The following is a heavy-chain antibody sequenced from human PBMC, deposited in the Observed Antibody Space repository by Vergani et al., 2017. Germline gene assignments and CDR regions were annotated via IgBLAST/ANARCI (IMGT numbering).Heavy chain of an antibody. D-gene: IGHD1-26*01. V-gene: IGHV4-59*11. CDR2: IHYRENT. CDR3: ASDTQSGQWADR. J-gene: IGHJ5*02. Sequence: QVQLQESGPGLVKSSETLSLTCSVSFDSIRNLYCNWIRQPPGKGLEWIGSIHYRENTNYNPSLNTRVTISVDTSKNQFSLTLTSVTAADTAVYYCASDTQSGQWADRWGQGILVTVTS. CDR1: FDSIRNLY.